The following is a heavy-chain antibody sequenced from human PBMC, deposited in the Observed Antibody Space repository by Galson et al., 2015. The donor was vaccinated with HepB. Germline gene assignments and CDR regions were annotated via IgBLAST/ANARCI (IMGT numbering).Heavy chain of an antibody. CDR2: MSSSGAI. V-gene: IGHV3-23*01. CDR1: GLTFSTYG. CDR3: ATTGWLSEF. Sequence: GLTFSTYGITWVRQAPGKGLEWVSGMSSSGAIFYADSVKGRFTFSGDNSKNTVYLQMSSLRVEDTALYYCATTGWLSEFWGRGTLVTVSS. D-gene: IGHD6-19*01. J-gene: IGHJ4*02.